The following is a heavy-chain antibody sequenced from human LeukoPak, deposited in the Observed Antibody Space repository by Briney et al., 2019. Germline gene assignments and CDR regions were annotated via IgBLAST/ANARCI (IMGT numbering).Heavy chain of an antibody. CDR1: GFTFSSYA. J-gene: IGHJ4*02. Sequence: PGGSLRLSCAASGFTFSSYAMSWVRQAPGQGLEWISAITGSGGSTYYADSVKGRFTISRDNSKNTLYLQMDSLRAEDTALYYCAKGSSSSRPYCFDYWGQGTLVTVSS. CDR3: AKGSSSSRPYCFDY. V-gene: IGHV3-23*01. CDR2: ITGSGGST. D-gene: IGHD6-6*01.